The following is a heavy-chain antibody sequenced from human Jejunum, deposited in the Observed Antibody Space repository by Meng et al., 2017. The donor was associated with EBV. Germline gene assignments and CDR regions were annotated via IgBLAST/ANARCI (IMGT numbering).Heavy chain of an antibody. Sequence: QVQLVQSGAEVKKPGASVRVSCKASGYDFINSGISWVRQAPGQGLEWMGWISVYRGNTNYAQRFQDRVTLTTNTSTSTVYIELRSLTSDDTAVYYCARDRSNSDYWGQGTLVTVSS. CDR2: ISVYRGNT. V-gene: IGHV1-18*01. J-gene: IGHJ4*02. CDR1: GYDFINSG. CDR3: ARDRSNSDY. D-gene: IGHD5-24*01.